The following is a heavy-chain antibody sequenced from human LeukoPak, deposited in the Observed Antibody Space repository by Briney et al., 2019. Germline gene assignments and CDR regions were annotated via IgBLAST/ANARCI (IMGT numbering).Heavy chain of an antibody. V-gene: IGHV4-4*07. CDR3: ARDRIVVVTAIPYAFDI. J-gene: IGHJ3*02. D-gene: IGHD2-21*02. CDR2: IYTSGST. CDR1: GGSISSYY. Sequence: SETLSLTCTVSGGSISSYYWSWIRQPAGKGLEWIGRIYTSGSTNYNPSLKSRVTMSVDTSKNQFSLKLSSVTAADTAVYYCARDRIVVVTAIPYAFDIWGQGTMVTVSS.